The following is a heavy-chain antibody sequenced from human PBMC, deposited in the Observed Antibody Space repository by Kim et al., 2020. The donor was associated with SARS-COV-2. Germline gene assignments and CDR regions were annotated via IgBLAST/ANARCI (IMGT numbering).Heavy chain of an antibody. J-gene: IGHJ6*02. Sequence: GGSLRLSCAASGFTFYTFAMTWVRQAPGKGLEWVAAISDSGGATYYADSVKGRFSISRDNSKNMMYLQMTSLRGEDTAIYYCAKDYPTVSRQYHYTLDVWGRGPALRVSS. CDR1: GFTFYTFA. V-gene: IGHV3-23*01. D-gene: IGHD4-17*01. CDR2: ISDSGGAT. CDR3: AKDYPTVSRQYHYTLDV.